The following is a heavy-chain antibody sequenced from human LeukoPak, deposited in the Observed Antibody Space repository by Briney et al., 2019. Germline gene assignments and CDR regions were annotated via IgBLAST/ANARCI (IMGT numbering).Heavy chain of an antibody. V-gene: IGHV3-23*01. D-gene: IGHD6-19*01. CDR1: GFTFSIYA. CDR2: ISGSGDDT. J-gene: IGHJ4*02. Sequence: GGSLRLSCAASGFTFSIYAMSWVRQAPGKGLEWVSGISGSGDDTNYADSVKGRFTISRDNSKNALYLQMNNLRAEGTAVYYCAKDSVVVAGLVNYFDYWGQGTLVTVSS. CDR3: AKDSVVVAGLVNYFDY.